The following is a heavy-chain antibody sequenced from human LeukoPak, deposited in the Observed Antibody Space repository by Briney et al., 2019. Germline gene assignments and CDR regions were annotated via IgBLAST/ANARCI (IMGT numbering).Heavy chain of an antibody. CDR2: IYYSGNT. Sequence: SETLSLTCSVSDGSISSSSYDWGWIRQPPGKGLEWIGSIYYSGNTHYNPSLKSRVTMSIDTSKNHFSLKLTSVTAADTATYDCARETSLAWFASGLGFNFWGQGILVTVSS. CDR1: DGSISSSSYD. D-gene: IGHD6-19*01. CDR3: ARETSLAWFASGLGFNF. V-gene: IGHV4-39*07. J-gene: IGHJ4*02.